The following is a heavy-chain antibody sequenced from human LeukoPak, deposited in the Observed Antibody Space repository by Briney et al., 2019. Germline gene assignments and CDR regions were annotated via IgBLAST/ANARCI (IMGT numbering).Heavy chain of an antibody. J-gene: IGHJ5*02. CDR1: GYTFTSYY. CDR3: ARASFWESPINWFDP. D-gene: IGHD3-16*01. V-gene: IGHV1-46*01. Sequence: ASVKVSCKASGYTFTSYYMHWVRQAPGQGLEWMGIINPSGGSTSYAQKFQGRVTMTRDTSTSTVYMELSSLRSEDTAVFYCARASFWESPINWFDPWGQGTLVTVSS. CDR2: INPSGGST.